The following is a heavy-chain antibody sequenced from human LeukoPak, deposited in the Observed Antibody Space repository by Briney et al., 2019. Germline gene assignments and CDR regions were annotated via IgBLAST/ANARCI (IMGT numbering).Heavy chain of an antibody. D-gene: IGHD2-2*01. CDR1: GYTFTGYY. J-gene: IGHJ4*02. V-gene: IGHV1-2*06. CDR3: AREPSGYGVPFDY. Sequence: ASVKVSCKASGYTFTGYYMHWVRQAPGQGLEWMGRINPNSGGTNYAQKFQGRVTMTRDTSISTAYMELSRLRSDDTAVYYCAREPSGYGVPFDYWGQGTLVTVSS. CDR2: INPNSGGT.